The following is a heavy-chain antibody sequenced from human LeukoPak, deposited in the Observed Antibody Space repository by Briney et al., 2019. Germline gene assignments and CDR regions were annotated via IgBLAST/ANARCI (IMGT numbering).Heavy chain of an antibody. J-gene: IGHJ4*02. V-gene: IGHV4-59*08. CDR3: ARQGGTYFPHFDV. CDR2: IYFLGHT. D-gene: IGHD2/OR15-2a*01. Sequence: SETLSLTCTVSGVSISGDSLSWVRQSPGKELELVGAIYFLGHTNYKPSLRSRVAISGDASKNVSLLTLISMPAADTAIYYCARQGGTYFPHFDVWGPGTLVTVSS. CDR1: GVSISGDS.